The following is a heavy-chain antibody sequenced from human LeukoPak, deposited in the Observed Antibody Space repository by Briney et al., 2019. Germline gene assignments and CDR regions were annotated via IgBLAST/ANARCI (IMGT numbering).Heavy chain of an antibody. D-gene: IGHD5-18*01. CDR2: INPNSGGT. V-gene: IGHV1-2*02. Sequence: ASVKVSCMASGYTFTGHYMHWVRQAPGQGLEWMGWINPNSGGTNYAQKFQGRVTMTRDTSISKAYMELSRLRSDDTAVYYCARGRIQLWFCDYWGQGTLVTVSS. CDR1: GYTFTGHY. J-gene: IGHJ4*02. CDR3: ARGRIQLWFCDY.